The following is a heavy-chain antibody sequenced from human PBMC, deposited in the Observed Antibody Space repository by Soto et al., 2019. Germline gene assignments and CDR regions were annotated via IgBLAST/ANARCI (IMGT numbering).Heavy chain of an antibody. V-gene: IGHV3-74*01. Sequence: VPLVESGGGSVQPGGSLRLSCVASGITFSGFWMHWVRQVPGKGLVWVARVDSAGSGTSSAGTVKGRFTVSRDNAKNTLSLPTGRLRVGDAAVYYCATVFEHWGQGIPVTVSS. J-gene: IGHJ1*01. CDR3: ATVFEH. CDR1: GITFSGFW. CDR2: VDSAGSGT.